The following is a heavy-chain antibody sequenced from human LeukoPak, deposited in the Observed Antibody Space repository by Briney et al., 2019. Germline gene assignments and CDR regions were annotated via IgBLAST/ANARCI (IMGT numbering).Heavy chain of an antibody. CDR3: AKETSTTTSRILYYYYYYMDV. Sequence: ASVKVSCKASGYTFTGYYMHWVRQAPGQGLEWMGWINPNSGGTNYAQKFQGRVTMTRDTSISTAYMELSRLRSDDTAVYYCAKETSTTTSRILYYYYYYMDVWGKGTTVTVSS. V-gene: IGHV1-2*02. CDR2: INPNSGGT. J-gene: IGHJ6*03. D-gene: IGHD1-26*01. CDR1: GYTFTGYY.